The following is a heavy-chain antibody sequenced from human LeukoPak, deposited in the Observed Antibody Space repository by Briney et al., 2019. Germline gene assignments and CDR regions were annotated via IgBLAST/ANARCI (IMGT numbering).Heavy chain of an antibody. D-gene: IGHD6-13*01. CDR1: GFTFSSYA. Sequence: PGGSLRLSCAASGFTFSSYAMSWVRQAPGKGLEWVSSINVSGGSTYYADSVKGRFTISRDNSKNTLYLQTNSLRPEDTAVYYCARERIAATGTGWFDPWGQGTLVTVSS. V-gene: IGHV3-23*01. CDR3: ARERIAATGTGWFDP. CDR2: INVSGGST. J-gene: IGHJ5*02.